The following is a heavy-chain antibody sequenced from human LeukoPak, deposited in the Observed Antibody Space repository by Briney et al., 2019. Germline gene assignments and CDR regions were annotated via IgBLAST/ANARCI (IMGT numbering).Heavy chain of an antibody. Sequence: GGSLRLSCAASGFTFSSYGMHWVRQAPGKGLGWVAVISYDGSNKYYADSVKGRFTISRDNSKNTLYLQMNSLRAEDTAVYYCAKGIKEWFGEIDYYYGMDVWGQGTTVTVSS. D-gene: IGHD3-10*01. CDR1: GFTFSSYG. CDR3: AKGIKEWFGEIDYYYGMDV. J-gene: IGHJ6*02. V-gene: IGHV3-30*18. CDR2: ISYDGSNK.